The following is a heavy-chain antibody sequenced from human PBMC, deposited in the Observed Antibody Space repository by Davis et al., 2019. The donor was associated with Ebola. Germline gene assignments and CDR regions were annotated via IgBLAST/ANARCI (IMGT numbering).Heavy chain of an antibody. CDR1: GFSLSDYS. V-gene: IGHV3-48*04. D-gene: IGHD6-19*01. CDR2: ISGTGATT. CDR3: ARQEGRYSTGWDV. Sequence: PGGSLRLSCVASGFSLSDYSMTWVRQPPGKGLEWISFISGTGATTRYADSVKCRFTISKDSGKNTLYLQMNGLRAEDTAVYYCARQEGRYSTGWDVWGQGTLVTVSS. J-gene: IGHJ4*02.